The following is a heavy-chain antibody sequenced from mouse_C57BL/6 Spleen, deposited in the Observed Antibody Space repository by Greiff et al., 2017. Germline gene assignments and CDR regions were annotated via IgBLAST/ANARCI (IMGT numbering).Heavy chain of an antibody. V-gene: IGHV1-59*01. Sequence: QVQLQQPGAELVRPGTSVKLSCKVSGYTFTSYWMHWVKQRHGQGLEWIGVIEPSDSYTNYNQKFKGKATLTVDTSSSTAYMQLSSLTSEDSAVYYCAIREANWDYFDYWGQGTTLTVSS. D-gene: IGHD4-1*01. J-gene: IGHJ2*01. CDR2: IEPSDSYT. CDR3: AIREANWDYFDY. CDR1: GYTFTSYW.